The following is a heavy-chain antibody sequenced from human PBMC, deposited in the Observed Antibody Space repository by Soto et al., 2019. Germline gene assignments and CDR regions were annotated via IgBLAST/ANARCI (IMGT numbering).Heavy chain of an antibody. V-gene: IGHV3-23*01. CDR1: GFSFSAYA. CDR3: AKGSSEYSSSVDN. J-gene: IGHJ4*02. D-gene: IGHD5-12*01. Sequence: DVQLLESGGGLVQPGGSLRLSCAASGFSFSAYAMVWVRQARGKGLELVAAISARGGSSYFADFVRGRSTLSRDNSKNVLSLEMNSLRAEDTAIYFCAKGSSEYSSSVDNRGQGTLVVVSS. CDR2: ISARGGSS.